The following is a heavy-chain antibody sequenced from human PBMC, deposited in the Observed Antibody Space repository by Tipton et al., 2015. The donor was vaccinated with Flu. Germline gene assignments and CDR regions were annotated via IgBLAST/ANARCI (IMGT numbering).Heavy chain of an antibody. CDR3: AREVRGSSLL. CDR1: GFSFSDYE. V-gene: IGHV3-48*03. D-gene: IGHD1-26*01. CDR2: ISMDSRTI. Sequence: SLRLSCAASGFSFSDYEMNWVRQAPGKGLEWVSYISMDSRTISYAGSVKGRFTISRDNAKNSLFLQMNGLKVEDTALYYCAREVRGSSLLWGQGTLVTVSS. J-gene: IGHJ4*02.